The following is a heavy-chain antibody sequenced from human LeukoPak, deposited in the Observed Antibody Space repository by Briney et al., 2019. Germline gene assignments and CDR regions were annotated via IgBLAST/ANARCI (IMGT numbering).Heavy chain of an antibody. D-gene: IGHD3-22*01. J-gene: IGHJ4*02. CDR2: INPSGGST. V-gene: IGHV1-46*01. CDR3: ARDTYYDSSGSDDKDY. Sequence: ASVKVSCKASGYTFTSYYMHWVRQAPGQGLEWMGIINPSGGSTSYAQKFQGRVTMTRDTSTSTVYMELSSLRSEDTAVYYCARDTYYDSSGSDDKDYWGQGTLVTVPS. CDR1: GYTFTSYY.